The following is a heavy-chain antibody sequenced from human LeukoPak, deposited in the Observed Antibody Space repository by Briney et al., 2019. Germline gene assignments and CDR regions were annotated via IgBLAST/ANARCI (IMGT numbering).Heavy chain of an antibody. CDR3: CDGMDV. CDR1: GVIFGNYY. V-gene: IGHV3-23*01. Sequence: GGSLRLSCEASGVIFGNYYMSWVRQAPGKGLEWVAAINGTSSTTYHADSVKGRFTISRDNSKNTLYLQMNSLRSEDTATYYCCDGMDVWGQGTTVAVSS. J-gene: IGHJ6*02. CDR2: INGTSSTT.